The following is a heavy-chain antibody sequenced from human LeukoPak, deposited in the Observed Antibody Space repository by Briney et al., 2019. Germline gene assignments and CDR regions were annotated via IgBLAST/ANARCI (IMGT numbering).Heavy chain of an antibody. D-gene: IGHD3-16*02. J-gene: IGHJ4*02. CDR2: ISDSGGDT. Sequence: GGSLRLPCAASGFTFSSSVMNWVRQAPGKGLEWVSAISDSGGDTYYADSVKGRFTISRDNSKNTLFLQMNSLRAEDTAVYHCAKWVIGRNFDYWGQGTLVTVSS. CDR3: AKWVIGRNFDY. CDR1: GFTFSSSV. V-gene: IGHV3-23*01.